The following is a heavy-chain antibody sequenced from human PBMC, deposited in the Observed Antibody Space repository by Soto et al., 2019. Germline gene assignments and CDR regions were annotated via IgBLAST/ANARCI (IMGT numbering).Heavy chain of an antibody. D-gene: IGHD2-2*01. J-gene: IGHJ4*02. V-gene: IGHV4-34*01. CDR1: GGSFSGYY. Sequence: PSETLSLTCAVYGGSFSGYYWSWIRQPPGKGLEWIGEINHSGSTNYNPSLKSRVTISVDTSKNQFSLKLSSVTAADTAVYYCARAGEYCSSTSCYSVDPPPDFDYWGQGTLVTVSS. CDR3: ARAGEYCSSTSCYSVDPPPDFDY. CDR2: INHSGST.